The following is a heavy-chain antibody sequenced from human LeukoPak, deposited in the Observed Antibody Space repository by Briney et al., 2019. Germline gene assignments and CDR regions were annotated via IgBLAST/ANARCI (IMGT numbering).Heavy chain of an antibody. CDR3: ARERGYSGSYCFDY. CDR1: GGTFSSYA. D-gene: IGHD1-26*01. Sequence: SVKVSCKASGGTFSSYAISWVRQAPGQGLEWMGRIIPIFGIANYAQRFQGRVTITADKSTSTAYMELSSLRSEDTAVYYCARERGYSGSYCFDYWGQGTLVTVSS. V-gene: IGHV1-69*04. CDR2: IIPIFGIA. J-gene: IGHJ4*02.